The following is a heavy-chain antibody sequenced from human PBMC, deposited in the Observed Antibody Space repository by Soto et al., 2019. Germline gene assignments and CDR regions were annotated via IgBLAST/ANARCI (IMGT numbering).Heavy chain of an antibody. D-gene: IGHD3-22*01. Sequence: GGSLRHSCAASGVAFSICGMHWVRQAPGKGLVWVSRINSDGSSSTYADSVKGRFTISRDNAKNTLYLQMNSLRAEDTAVYYCARVPIDYYARSDSNIDYWGQGT. J-gene: IGHJ4*02. V-gene: IGHV3-74*01. CDR1: GVAFSICG. CDR3: ARVPIDYYARSDSNIDY. CDR2: INSDGSSS.